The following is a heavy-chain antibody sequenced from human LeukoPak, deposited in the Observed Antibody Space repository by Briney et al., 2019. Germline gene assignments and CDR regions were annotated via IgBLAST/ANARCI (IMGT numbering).Heavy chain of an antibody. CDR1: GRSISSYY. CDR3: AREKMGSYFLFDY. D-gene: IGHD1-26*01. V-gene: IGHV4-59*01. CDR2: IYYSGST. Sequence: SETLSLTCTVSGRSISSYYWSWIRQPPGKGLEWIGYIYYSGSTNYNPSLKSRVPISVDTSKNQFSLKLSSVTAADTAVYYCAREKMGSYFLFDYWGQGTLVTVSS. J-gene: IGHJ4*02.